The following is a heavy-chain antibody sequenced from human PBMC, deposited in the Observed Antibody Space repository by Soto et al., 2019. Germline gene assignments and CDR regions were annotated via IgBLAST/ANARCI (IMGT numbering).Heavy chain of an antibody. CDR3: ARVWGGACDI. Sequence: QVQLQESGPGLVKPSETLSLTCTVSGGSISSYYWSWIRQPPGKGLEWIGYIYYSGSTNYNPSLKRRVTLSVDTSKNQFSRRLSSVTAADTAVYYCARVWGGACDIWGQGPMVTVSS. V-gene: IGHV4-59*01. CDR1: GGSISSYY. CDR2: IYYSGST. D-gene: IGHD3-10*01. J-gene: IGHJ3*02.